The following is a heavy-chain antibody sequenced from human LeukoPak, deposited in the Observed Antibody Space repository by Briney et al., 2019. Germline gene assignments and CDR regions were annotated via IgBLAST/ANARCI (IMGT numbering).Heavy chain of an antibody. J-gene: IGHJ4*02. Sequence: ASVKVSCKASGGTFSSYAISWVRQAPGQGLEWMGGIIPIFGTANYAQKFQGRVTITADESTSTAYMELSSLRSEDTAVYYCARNNYYYDSSGYYSDYWGQGTLVTVSS. V-gene: IGHV1-69*13. CDR3: ARNNYYYDSSGYYSDY. D-gene: IGHD3-22*01. CDR1: GGTFSSYA. CDR2: IIPIFGTA.